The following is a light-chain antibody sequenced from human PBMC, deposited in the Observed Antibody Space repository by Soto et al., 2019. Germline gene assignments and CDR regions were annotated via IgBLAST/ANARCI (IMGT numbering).Light chain of an antibody. CDR1: SSDVGGYNY. J-gene: IGLJ1*01. CDR2: DVS. V-gene: IGLV2-14*01. CDR3: SSYTSDSTGV. Sequence: QSALTQPASVSGSPGQSITISCTGTSSDVGGYNYVSWYQQHPGKAPKLMIYDVSNRPSGVSNRFSGSKSGNTASLTISGLQAEDEADYYCSSYTSDSTGVFGTGTKLTVL.